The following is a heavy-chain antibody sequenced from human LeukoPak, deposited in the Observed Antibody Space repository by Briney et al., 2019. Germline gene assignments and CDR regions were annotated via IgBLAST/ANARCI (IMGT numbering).Heavy chain of an antibody. CDR3: AKALIPRDTAMVKGY. CDR2: IWYDGSIK. CDR1: GFTFSSYG. J-gene: IGHJ4*02. V-gene: IGHV3-33*06. Sequence: RSLRLSCAASGFTFSSYGMHWVRQAPGKGLEWVAVIWYDGSIKSYADSVKGRFTISRDNSKNTLYLQMNSLRAEDTAVYYCAKALIPRDTAMVKGYWGQGTLVTVSS. D-gene: IGHD5-18*01.